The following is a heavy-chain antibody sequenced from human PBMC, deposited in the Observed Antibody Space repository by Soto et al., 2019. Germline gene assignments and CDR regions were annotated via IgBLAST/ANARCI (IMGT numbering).Heavy chain of an antibody. Sequence: GGSLRLSCAASGFTFSSYGMHWVRQAPGKGLEWVAVIWYDGSNKYYADSVKGRFTISRDNAKNSLYLQMNSLRAEDTAVYYCAREMAAINYFYYWGQGTLVTVSS. V-gene: IGHV3-33*01. D-gene: IGHD2-2*01. CDR3: AREMAAINYFYY. J-gene: IGHJ4*02. CDR1: GFTFSSYG. CDR2: IWYDGSNK.